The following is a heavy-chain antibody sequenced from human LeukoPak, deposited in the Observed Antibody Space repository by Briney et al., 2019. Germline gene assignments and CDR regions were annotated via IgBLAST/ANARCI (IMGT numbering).Heavy chain of an antibody. CDR1: GFTFSDYY. D-gene: IGHD4-17*01. Sequence: GGSLRLSCAASGFTFSDYYMSWIRQAPGKGLEWVSYISSSGSTIYYADSVKGRFTISRDNAKNSLYLQMNSLRAEDTAVYYCARYREPTLNGYGELKGGGYFDYWGQGTLVTVSS. V-gene: IGHV3-11*01. J-gene: IGHJ4*02. CDR3: ARYREPTLNGYGELKGGGYFDY. CDR2: ISSSGSTI.